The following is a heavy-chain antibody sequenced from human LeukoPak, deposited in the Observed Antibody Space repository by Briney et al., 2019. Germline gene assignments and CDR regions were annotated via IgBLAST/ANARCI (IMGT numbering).Heavy chain of an antibody. D-gene: IGHD3/OR15-3a*01. V-gene: IGHV3-66*01. Sequence: PGGSLRLSCVASGFTVSTNYMSWVRQAPGKGLEWVSFIYSGGNTFYAGSVKGRFTISRDNSKNTLYLQMNSLRAEDTAVYYCSRDGLYYFDYWGQGTLVTVSS. CDR2: IYSGGNT. J-gene: IGHJ4*02. CDR1: GFTVSTNY. CDR3: SRDGLYYFDY.